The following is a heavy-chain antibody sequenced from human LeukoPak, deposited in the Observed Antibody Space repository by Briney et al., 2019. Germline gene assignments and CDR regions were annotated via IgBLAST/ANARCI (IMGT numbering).Heavy chain of an antibody. Sequence: GGSLRLSCAASGFSFRNYWMGWVRQAPGKGLEWVANTKPDGSAEYYADSVRGRFTASRDNANNLLYLQMNRLRAEDTAVYYCARDGGLHMNFDYWGQGTLLTVSS. D-gene: IGHD2-15*01. CDR3: ARDGGLHMNFDY. J-gene: IGHJ4*02. CDR2: TKPDGSAE. CDR1: GFSFRNYW. V-gene: IGHV3-7*01.